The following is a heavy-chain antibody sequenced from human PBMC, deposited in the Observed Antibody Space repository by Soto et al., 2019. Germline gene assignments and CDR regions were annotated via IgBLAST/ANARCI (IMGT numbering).Heavy chain of an antibody. D-gene: IGHD5-12*01. CDR2: IIPIFGTA. V-gene: IGHV1-69*13. CDR1: GRTFSSYA. Sequence: AASVKVSCKASGRTFSSYAISWVRQAPGQGLEWMGGIIPIFGTANYAQKFQGRVTITADESTSTAYMELSSLRSEDTAVYYCASGSGYSGYEKPYGMDVWGQGTTVTVS. J-gene: IGHJ6*02. CDR3: ASGSGYSGYEKPYGMDV.